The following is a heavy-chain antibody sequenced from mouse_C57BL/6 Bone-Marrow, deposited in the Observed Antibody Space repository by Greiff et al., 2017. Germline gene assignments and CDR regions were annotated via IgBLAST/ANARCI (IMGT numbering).Heavy chain of an antibody. CDR2: SRNKANDYTT. Sequence: EVMLVESGGGLVQSGRSLRLSCATSGFTFSDFYMEWVRQAPGKGLEWIAASRNKANDYTTEYSASVKGRFIVSRDTSQSILYLQMNPLRAEDTAIYYCAREDDGYYWYFDVWGTGTTVTVSS. CDR3: AREDDGYYWYFDV. CDR1: GFTFSDFY. V-gene: IGHV7-1*01. J-gene: IGHJ1*03. D-gene: IGHD2-3*01.